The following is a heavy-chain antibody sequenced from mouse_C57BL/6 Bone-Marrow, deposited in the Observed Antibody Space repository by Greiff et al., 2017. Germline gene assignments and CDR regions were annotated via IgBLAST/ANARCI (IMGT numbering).Heavy chain of an antibody. V-gene: IGHV1-82*01. CDR2: IYPGDGDT. D-gene: IGHD3-2*02. J-gene: IGHJ3*01. CDR1: GYAFSSSW. Sequence: VKLMESGPELVKPGASVKISCKASGYAFSSSWMNWVKQRPGQGLEWIGRIYPGDGDTNYNGKFKGKATLTADKSSSTAYMQLSSLTSEDSAVYFCALDSSGYEFAYWGQGTLVTVSA. CDR3: ALDSSGYEFAY.